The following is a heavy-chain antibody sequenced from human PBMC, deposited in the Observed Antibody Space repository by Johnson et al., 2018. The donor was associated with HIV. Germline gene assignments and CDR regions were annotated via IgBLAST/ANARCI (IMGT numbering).Heavy chain of an antibody. D-gene: IGHD2-15*01. V-gene: IGHV3-23*04. Sequence: MQLVESGGALVKPGGSLRVSCAASGFTFSSYVMSWVRQAPGKGLEWVSSISGSGGSTYYTDSVKGRFTISRDNSKNTLYLQMNSLRAEDTAVYYCARDMCSGGSCYAFDIWGQGTMVTVSS. CDR1: GFTFSSYV. CDR2: ISGSGGST. CDR3: ARDMCSGGSCYAFDI. J-gene: IGHJ3*02.